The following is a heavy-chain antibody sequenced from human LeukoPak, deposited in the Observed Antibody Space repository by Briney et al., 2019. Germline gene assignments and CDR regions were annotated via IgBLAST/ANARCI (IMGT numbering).Heavy chain of an antibody. D-gene: IGHD1-26*01. CDR1: GFTFSNYA. CDR3: AKVEENSSYYTGGSFDI. J-gene: IGHJ3*02. Sequence: GGSLRLSCAASGFTFSNYAMNWVRQAPGKGLEWVSGISRSGNSTYYANSVKGRFTISRDNSKNTLYLQMNSLGAEDTAVYFCAKVEENSSYYTGGSFDIWGQGTMVIVSS. V-gene: IGHV3-23*01. CDR2: ISRSGNST.